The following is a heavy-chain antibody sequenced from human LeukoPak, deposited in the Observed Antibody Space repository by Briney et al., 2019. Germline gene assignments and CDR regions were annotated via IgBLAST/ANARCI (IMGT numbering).Heavy chain of an antibody. Sequence: GGSLRLSCAASGFTFSSYWMSWVRQAPGKGLEWVANIKQDGSEKYYVDSVKGRFTISRDNAKNSLYLQMNSLRAEDTALYYCARDVDGDYVDYYYYYYMDVWGKGTTATVSS. J-gene: IGHJ6*03. CDR1: GFTFSSYW. CDR2: IKQDGSEK. CDR3: ARDVDGDYVDYYYYYYMDV. V-gene: IGHV3-7*03. D-gene: IGHD4-17*01.